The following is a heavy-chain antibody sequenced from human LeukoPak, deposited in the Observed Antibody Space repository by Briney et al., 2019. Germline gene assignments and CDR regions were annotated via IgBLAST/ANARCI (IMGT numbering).Heavy chain of an antibody. V-gene: IGHV5-51*01. CDR3: VRRPGGRID. D-gene: IGHD2-15*01. CDR1: GYDFAKYW. Sequence: GESLKISCKGSGYDFAKYWIGWVRQMPGKGLEWMGIVYPGDSDTRYSPSFQGQVTISADKSISTAYLQWSSLKASDTATYYCVRRPGGRIDWGQGTLVTVSS. J-gene: IGHJ4*02. CDR2: VYPGDSDT.